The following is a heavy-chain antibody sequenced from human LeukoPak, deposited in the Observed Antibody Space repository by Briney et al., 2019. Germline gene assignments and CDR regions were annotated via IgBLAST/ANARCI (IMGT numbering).Heavy chain of an antibody. CDR1: GFTFSSYS. CDR3: ARASQVGGSYYYDAFDI. J-gene: IGHJ3*02. D-gene: IGHD1-26*01. V-gene: IGHV3-21*01. Sequence: GGSLRLSCAASGFTFSSYSMNWVRQAPGKGLEWVSSISSSSSYIYYADSVKGRFTISRDNAKNSLYLQMNSLRAEDTAVYYCARASQVGGSYYYDAFDIWGQGTMVTVSS. CDR2: ISSSSSYI.